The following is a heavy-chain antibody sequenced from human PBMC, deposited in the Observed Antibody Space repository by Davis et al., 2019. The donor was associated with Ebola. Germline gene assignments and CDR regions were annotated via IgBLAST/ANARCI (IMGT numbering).Heavy chain of an antibody. J-gene: IGHJ4*02. CDR1: GYTFTSYG. D-gene: IGHD3-22*01. Sequence: ASVKVSCKASGYTFTSYGISWVRQAPGQGLEWMGWINTNTGNPTNAQGFTGRFVFSLDTSVSTAYLQISSLKAEDTAVYYCARDRDSSGYSSSIDYWGQGTLVTVSS. V-gene: IGHV7-4-1*02. CDR2: INTNTGNP. CDR3: ARDRDSSGYSSSIDY.